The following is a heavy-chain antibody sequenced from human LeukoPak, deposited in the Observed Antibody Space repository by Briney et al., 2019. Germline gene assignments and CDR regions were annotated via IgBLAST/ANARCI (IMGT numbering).Heavy chain of an antibody. CDR3: ARDRYYYDSSGYRRMDV. CDR2: IYTSGST. CDR1: GVSISSYY. J-gene: IGHJ6*04. Sequence: SGTLSLTCTVSGVSISSYYWSWIRQPAGKGLEWIGRIYTSGSTNYNPSLKSRVTMSVDTSKNQFSLKLSSVTAADTAVYYCARDRYYYDSSGYRRMDVWGKGTTVTISS. D-gene: IGHD3-22*01. V-gene: IGHV4-4*07.